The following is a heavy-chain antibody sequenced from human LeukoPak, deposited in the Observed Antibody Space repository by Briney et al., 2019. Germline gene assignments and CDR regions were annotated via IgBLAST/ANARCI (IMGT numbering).Heavy chain of an antibody. V-gene: IGHV3-48*03. CDR2: ISSSGSTK. CDR3: ASLKTRSSSYVDY. D-gene: IGHD6-13*01. J-gene: IGHJ4*02. CDR1: GFTFSSYE. Sequence: GGSLRLSCAASGFTFSSYEMNWVRQAPGKGLEWVSYISSSGSTKYYADSVKGRFTIPRDNAKNSLSLQMSSLRAEDTAVYYCASLKTRSSSYVDYWGQGTLVTVSS.